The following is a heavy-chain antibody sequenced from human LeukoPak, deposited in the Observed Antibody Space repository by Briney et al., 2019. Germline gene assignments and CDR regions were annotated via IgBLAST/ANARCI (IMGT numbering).Heavy chain of an antibody. D-gene: IGHD1-26*01. CDR3: ARVEGAKVFYGHHFDY. V-gene: IGHV3-30*03. J-gene: IGHJ4*02. CDR1: GFTFSSFG. CDR2: ISYDGSNK. Sequence: GGSLRLSCAASGFTFSSFGIHWVRQAPGKGLEWVAVISYDGSNKYYADSVKGRFTISRDNSKNTLYLQMNSLRAEDTAVYYCARVEGAKVFYGHHFDYWGQGTLVTVPS.